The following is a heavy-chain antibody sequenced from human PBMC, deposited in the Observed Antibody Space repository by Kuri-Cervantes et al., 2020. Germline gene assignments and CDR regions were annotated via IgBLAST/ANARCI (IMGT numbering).Heavy chain of an antibody. CDR2: IYYSGST. V-gene: IGHV4-59*01. CDR3: ARDYSYPWSVVPAARPRGFYYYMDV. D-gene: IGHD2-2*01. J-gene: IGHJ6*03. Sequence: SETLSLTCTVSGGSISSYYWSWIRQPPGKGLEWIGYIYYSGSTNYNPSLKSRVTISVDTSKNQFPLKLSSVTAADTAVYYCARDYSYPWSVVPAARPRGFYYYMDVWGKGTTVTVSS. CDR1: GGSISSYY.